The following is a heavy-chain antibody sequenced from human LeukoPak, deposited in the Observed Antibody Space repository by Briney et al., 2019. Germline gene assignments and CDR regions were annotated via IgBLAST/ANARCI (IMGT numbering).Heavy chain of an antibody. CDR1: GFPFSDTW. D-gene: IGHD3-3*01. Sequence: GGSLRLSCAASGFPFSDTWMSWVRQAPGKGLEWVANIKQDGSEKYYVDSVKGRFTISRDNAKNSLYLQMNSLRAEDTAVYYCARGGGYYDFWSGYYTGTYYYYGMDVWGQGTTVTVSS. CDR2: IKQDGSEK. J-gene: IGHJ6*02. V-gene: IGHV3-7*05. CDR3: ARGGGYYDFWSGYYTGTYYYYGMDV.